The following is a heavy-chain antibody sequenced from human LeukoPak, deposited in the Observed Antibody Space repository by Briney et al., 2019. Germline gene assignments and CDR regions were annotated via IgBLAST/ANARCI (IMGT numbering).Heavy chain of an antibody. D-gene: IGHD6-19*01. Sequence: ASVKVSCKASGYTFTGYYVHWVRQAPGQGLEWMGWLNPDSGSTKSAQKFQGRVTMTRTTSISTAYMELSGLRSDDTAVYYCARVRVAVTGLYYYGLDVWGQGTTVTVSS. V-gene: IGHV1-2*02. CDR1: GYTFTGYY. CDR2: LNPDSGST. CDR3: ARVRVAVTGLYYYGLDV. J-gene: IGHJ6*02.